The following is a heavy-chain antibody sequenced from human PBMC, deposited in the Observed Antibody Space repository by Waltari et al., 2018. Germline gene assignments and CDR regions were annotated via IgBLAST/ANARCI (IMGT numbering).Heavy chain of an antibody. CDR3: ARLPYYDFWSGYYDYYYYGMDV. V-gene: IGHV4-59*01. J-gene: IGHJ6*02. CDR2: IYYSGST. D-gene: IGHD3-3*01. Sequence: QVQLQESGPGLVKPSETLSLTCTVPGGSISSYYWSWIRQPPGKRLEWIGYIYYSGSTNYNPPLKSRVTISVDTSKNQFSLKLSSVTAADTAVYYCARLPYYDFWSGYYDYYYYGMDVWGQGTTVTVSS. CDR1: GGSISSYY.